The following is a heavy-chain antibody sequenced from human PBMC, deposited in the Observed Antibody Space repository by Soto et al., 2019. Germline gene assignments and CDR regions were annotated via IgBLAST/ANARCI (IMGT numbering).Heavy chain of an antibody. CDR3: ASRNDYGDYVGAFDI. D-gene: IGHD4-17*01. V-gene: IGHV1-18*01. CDR2: ISAYNGNP. J-gene: IGHJ3*02. Sequence: QVQLVQSGAEVKKPGASVKVSCKASGYTFTSYGISWVRQAPGQGLEWMGWISAYNGNPNYAQKLQGRVTMTPDTSKGTAYMELRSLKSDDTAVYYCASRNDYGDYVGAFDIWGQGTMVTVSS. CDR1: GYTFTSYG.